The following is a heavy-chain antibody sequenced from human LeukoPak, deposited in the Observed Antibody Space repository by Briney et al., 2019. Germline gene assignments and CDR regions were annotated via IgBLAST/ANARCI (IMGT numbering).Heavy chain of an antibody. CDR2: IGSGGSGGT. J-gene: IGHJ4*02. Sequence: KPGGSLRLSCAASGFTFSSDSMSWVRQVPGKGLEWVSVIGSGGSGGTSYADSVRGRFTMSRDDSKNTLFLQMNSLRAEDTAVYYCAKRGCDTTTCSYYFDYWGRGTLVTVSS. V-gene: IGHV3-23*01. CDR3: AKRGCDTTTCSYYFDY. D-gene: IGHD2-2*01. CDR1: GFTFSSDS.